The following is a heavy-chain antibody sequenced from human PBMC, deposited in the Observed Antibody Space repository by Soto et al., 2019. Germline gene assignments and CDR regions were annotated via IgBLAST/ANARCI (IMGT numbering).Heavy chain of an antibody. D-gene: IGHD3-9*01. V-gene: IGHV1-69*08. J-gene: IGHJ6*02. CDR1: GGTFSSYT. CDR2: IIPILGIA. CDR3: ARERYAILTDTYGMDV. Sequence: QVQLVQSGAEVKKPGSSVKVSCKASGGTFSSYTISWVRQAPGQGLEWMGRIIPILGIANYAQKSQGRVTITADKSTSTPYMELSSLRSEDTAVHYCARERYAILTDTYGMDVWGQGTTVTVSS.